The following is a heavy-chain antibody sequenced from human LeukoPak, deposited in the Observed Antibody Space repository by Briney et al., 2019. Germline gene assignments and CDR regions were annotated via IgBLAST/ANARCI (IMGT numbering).Heavy chain of an antibody. CDR1: GFTFSNYW. J-gene: IGHJ4*02. V-gene: IGHV3-7*04. CDR2: IKEDGSEK. D-gene: IGHD3-3*02. CDR3: ARDSQHLNFDY. Sequence: GGSLRLSCAASGFTFSNYWMNWVRQAPGKGLDWVANIKEDGSEKYYVDSVKGRFTISRDNARNSLYLQMNSLRAEDTAVYYCARDSQHLNFDYWGQETLVTVSS.